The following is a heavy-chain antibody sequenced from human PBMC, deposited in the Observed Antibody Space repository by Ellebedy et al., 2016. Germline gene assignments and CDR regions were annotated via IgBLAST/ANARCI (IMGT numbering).Heavy chain of an antibody. CDR2: ISSSSSTI. Sequence: GESLKISXAASGFTFSSYSMNWVRQAPGKGLEWVSYISSSSSTIYYADSVKGRFTISRDNSKNTLYLQMSSLRAEDTAVYYCVKVPSTSYDCSGGSCRDYWGQGTLVTVSS. CDR3: VKVPSTSYDCSGGSCRDY. J-gene: IGHJ4*02. D-gene: IGHD2-15*01. V-gene: IGHV3-48*01. CDR1: GFTFSSYS.